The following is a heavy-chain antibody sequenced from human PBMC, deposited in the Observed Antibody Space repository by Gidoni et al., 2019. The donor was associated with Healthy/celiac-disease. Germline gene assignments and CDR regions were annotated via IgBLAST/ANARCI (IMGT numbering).Heavy chain of an antibody. CDR2: IYSGGST. D-gene: IGHD3-9*01. V-gene: IGHV3-53*01. J-gene: IGHJ3*02. CDR1: GFTVSSNY. CDR3: ARDPMGGLAAFDI. Sequence: EVQLVESGGGLIQPGGSLRLSCAASGFTVSSNYMSWVRQAPGKGLEWVSVIYSGGSTYYADSVKGRFTISRDNSKNTLYLQMNSLRAEDTAVYYCARDPMGGLAAFDIWGQGTMVTVSS.